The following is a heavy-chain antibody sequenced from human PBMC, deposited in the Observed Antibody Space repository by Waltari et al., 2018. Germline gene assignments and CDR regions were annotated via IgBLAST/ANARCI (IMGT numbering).Heavy chain of an antibody. J-gene: IGHJ6*02. V-gene: IGHV3-30*18. Sequence: QVQLVESGGAVFQPGRSLRLSCAASESPFISYAMHWARQAPGKGLEWVAVISYDGSNKYYADSVKGRFTISRDNSKNTLYLQMNSLRAEDTAVYYCAKRDSSSWFSYYGMDVWGQGTTVTVSS. D-gene: IGHD6-13*01. CDR1: ESPFISYA. CDR2: ISYDGSNK. CDR3: AKRDSSSWFSYYGMDV.